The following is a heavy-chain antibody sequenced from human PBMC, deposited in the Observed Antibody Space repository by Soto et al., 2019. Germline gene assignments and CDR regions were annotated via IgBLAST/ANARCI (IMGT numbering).Heavy chain of an antibody. CDR3: TADWGSGTHYARAFDV. CDR1: GFAFKYAR. CDR2: IRSNIDGATT. V-gene: IGHV3-15*01. D-gene: IGHD3-16*01. J-gene: IGHJ3*01. Sequence: GGSLRLSCAASGFAFKYARMTWVRQAPGKGLEWVGHIRSNIDGATTAYAAPGKGRFTISRDESKNTVDLQMNSLITEDTAVYYCTADWGSGTHYARAFDVWGRGTMVTVSS.